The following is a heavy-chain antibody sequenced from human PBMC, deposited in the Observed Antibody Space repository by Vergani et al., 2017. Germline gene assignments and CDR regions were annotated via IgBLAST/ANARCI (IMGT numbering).Heavy chain of an antibody. Sequence: QVQLQESGPGLVKPSETLSLTCTVSGGSISSYYWSWIRQPPGKGLEWIGYIYYSGSTNYNPSLKSRVTISVDTSKNQFSLKLSSVTAADTAVYYCAREHRGGGWYFDLWGRGTLVTVSS. J-gene: IGHJ2*01. CDR3: AREHRGGGWYFDL. D-gene: IGHD2-21*01. CDR1: GGSISSYY. V-gene: IGHV4-59*01. CDR2: IYYSGST.